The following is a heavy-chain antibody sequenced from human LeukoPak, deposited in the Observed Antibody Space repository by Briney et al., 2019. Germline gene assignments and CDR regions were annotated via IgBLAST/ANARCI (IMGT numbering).Heavy chain of an antibody. CDR2: IYYSGST. Sequence: TSETLSLTCTVSGGSISSYYWSWIRQPPGKGLEWIGYIYYSGSTNYNPSLKSRVTISVDTSKNQFSLKLSSVTAADTAVYYCARPLGGDYYGMDVWGQGTTVTVSS. V-gene: IGHV4-59*08. CDR1: GGSISSYY. J-gene: IGHJ6*02. D-gene: IGHD3-10*01. CDR3: ARPLGGDYYGMDV.